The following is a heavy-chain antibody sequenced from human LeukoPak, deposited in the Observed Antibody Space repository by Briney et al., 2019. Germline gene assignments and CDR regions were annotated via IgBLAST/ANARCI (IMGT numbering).Heavy chain of an antibody. J-gene: IGHJ6*03. D-gene: IGHD3-3*01. CDR3: ARDVKYYDFWSGYYTETYYYYYMDV. V-gene: IGHV3-20*04. CDR1: GFTFDDYG. Sequence: PGGSLRLSCAASGFTFDDYGMSWVRQAPGKGLEWVSGINWNGGSTGYADSVKGRFTISRDNAKNSLYLQMNSLRAEDTALYYCARDVKYYDFWSGYYTETYYYYYMDVWGKGTTVTVSS. CDR2: INWNGGST.